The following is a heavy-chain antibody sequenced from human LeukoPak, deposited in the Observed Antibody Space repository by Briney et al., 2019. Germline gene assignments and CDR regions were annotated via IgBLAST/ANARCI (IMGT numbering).Heavy chain of an antibody. J-gene: IGHJ4*02. CDR2: INTDGTVT. CDR1: GFTFSKYW. Sequence: GVSLRLSCAASGFTFSKYWVLWVRQAPGQGLESVLGINTDGTVTTYADSVKGRFTVSRDNADHTMFLQMNSVRDEDTAVYYCATKQWLAPPPDSWGQGTPVTVSS. D-gene: IGHD6-19*01. CDR3: ATKQWLAPPPDS. V-gene: IGHV3-74*01.